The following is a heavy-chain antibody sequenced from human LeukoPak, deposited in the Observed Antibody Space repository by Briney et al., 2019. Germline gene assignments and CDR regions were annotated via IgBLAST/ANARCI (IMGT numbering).Heavy chain of an antibody. CDR2: IYHSEST. D-gene: IGHD1-1*01. V-gene: IGHV4-38-2*02. Sequence: SETLSLTCTVSGYSISSGYYWGWIRQPPGKGLEWIGTIYHSESTYYNPSLKSRVTISVDRFKNQFSLRLSSVTAADTAVYYCARDVAGTTRFDYWGQGTLVTVSS. J-gene: IGHJ4*02. CDR1: GYSISSGYY. CDR3: ARDVAGTTRFDY.